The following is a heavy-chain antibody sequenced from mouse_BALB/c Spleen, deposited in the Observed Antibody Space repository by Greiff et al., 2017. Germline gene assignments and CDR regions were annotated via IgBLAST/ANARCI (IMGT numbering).Heavy chain of an antibody. Sequence: QVHVKQSGAELVRPGASVKLSCKASGYTFTSYWMNWVKQRPEQGLEWIGRIDPYDSETHYNQKFKDKAILTVDKSSSTAYMQLSSLTSEDSAVYYCASPITTVGGDFDYWGQGTTLTVSS. V-gene: IGHV1-74*01. CDR1: GYTFTSYW. CDR3: ASPITTVGGDFDY. D-gene: IGHD1-1*01. J-gene: IGHJ2*01. CDR2: IDPYDSET.